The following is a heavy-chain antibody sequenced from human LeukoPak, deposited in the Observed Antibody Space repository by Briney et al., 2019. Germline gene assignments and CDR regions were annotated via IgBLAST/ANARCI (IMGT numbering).Heavy chain of an antibody. D-gene: IGHD3-22*01. V-gene: IGHV3-66*01. CDR1: GLSISNNF. CDR2: IYSGGST. Sequence: GGSLRLSCAASGLSISNNFMGWVRQAPGKGLEWVSLIYSGGSTYSADSVQGRFTISRDSSKNTLHLQMNGLRAEDTAVYYCARVRYSYDSSGIDYWGQGTLVTVSS. CDR3: ARVRYSYDSSGIDY. J-gene: IGHJ4*02.